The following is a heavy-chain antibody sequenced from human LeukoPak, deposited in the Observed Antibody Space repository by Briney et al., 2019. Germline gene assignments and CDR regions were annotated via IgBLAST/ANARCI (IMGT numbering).Heavy chain of an antibody. J-gene: IGHJ4*02. CDR3: ARIPDVSGWPFDY. D-gene: IGHD6-19*01. CDR1: DGSINSDF. V-gene: IGHV4-59*01. CDR2: IRYSGRT. Sequence: SETLSLTCTASDGSINSDFWTWIRQPPGKGLEWIGYIRYSGRTSYNPSLKSRVSTSIDTSKNLFSLKLRSVTTADTAIYYCARIPDVSGWPFDYWGQGTLVTVSS.